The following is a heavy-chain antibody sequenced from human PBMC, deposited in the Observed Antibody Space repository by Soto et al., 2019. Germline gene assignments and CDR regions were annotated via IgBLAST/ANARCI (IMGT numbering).Heavy chain of an antibody. CDR1: GDSVSSNSAA. CDR2: TYYRSKWYN. CDR3: ARARARYSSGWYTFTEGHRCAFDI. Sequence: PSQTLSLTCAISGDSVSSNSAAWNWIRQSPSRGLEWLGRTYYRSKWYNDYAVSVKSRITINPDTSKNQFSLQLNSVTPEDTAVYYCARARARYSSGWYTFTEGHRCAFDIWGQGTMVTVSS. J-gene: IGHJ3*02. V-gene: IGHV6-1*01. D-gene: IGHD6-19*01.